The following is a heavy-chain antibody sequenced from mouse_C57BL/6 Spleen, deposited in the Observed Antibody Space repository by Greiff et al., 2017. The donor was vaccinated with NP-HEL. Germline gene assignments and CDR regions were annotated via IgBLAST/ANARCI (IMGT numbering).Heavy chain of an antibody. CDR3: ARNGGYYDYMFAY. V-gene: IGHV1-50*01. CDR1: GYTFTSYW. CDR2: IDPSDSYT. Sequence: QVQLQQPGAELVKPGASVKLSCKASGYTFTSYWMQWVKQRPGQGLEWIGEIDPSDSYTNYNQKFKGKATLTVDTSSSTAYMQLSSLTSEDSAVYYGARNGGYYDYMFAYWGQGTLVTVSA. D-gene: IGHD2-4*01. J-gene: IGHJ3*01.